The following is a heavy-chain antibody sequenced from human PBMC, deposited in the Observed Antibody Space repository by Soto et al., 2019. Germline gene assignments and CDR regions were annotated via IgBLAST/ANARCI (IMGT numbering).Heavy chain of an antibody. CDR3: AGERSALPGARDAMDI. CDR2: ISASGGYK. CDR1: GFNFNTYS. V-gene: IGHV3-21*02. J-gene: IGHJ6*02. D-gene: IGHD1-26*01. Sequence: EMRLVESGGGLVKPGGSLRVSCAASGFNFNTYSMNWVRQAPGKGLEWVSFISASGGYKYYADSVRGRFTISRDNAKKSVFLEVNSLTADDSAVYFCAGERSALPGARDAMDIWGQGTTVTVSS.